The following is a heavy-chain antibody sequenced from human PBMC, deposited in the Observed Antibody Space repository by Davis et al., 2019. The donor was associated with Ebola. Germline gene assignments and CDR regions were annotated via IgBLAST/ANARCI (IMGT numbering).Heavy chain of an antibody. CDR2: IWYDGSNK. CDR3: VRENLGTSTIIYYYGMDV. Sequence: GGSLRLSCAASGFTFSSYGMHWVRQAPGKGLEWVAVIWYDGSNKYYADSVKGRFTISRDSSKNALHLQMNSLRAEDTAKYFCVRENLGTSTIIYYYGMDVWGQGTTVTVSS. V-gene: IGHV3-33*03. J-gene: IGHJ6*02. CDR1: GFTFSSYG. D-gene: IGHD1-26*01.